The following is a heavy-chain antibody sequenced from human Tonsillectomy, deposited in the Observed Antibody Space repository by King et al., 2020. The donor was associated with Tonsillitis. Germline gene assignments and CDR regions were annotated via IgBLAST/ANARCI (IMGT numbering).Heavy chain of an antibody. CDR2: ITTDTGSP. CDR1: GYTFTNYA. CDR3: ARKYCGDDCYLDS. D-gene: IGHD2-21*02. Sequence: QLVQSGSELKKPGASVKVSCKASGYTFTNYAINWVRQAPGQGLEWMGWITTDTGSPTYAQGFTGRFVFSLDTSVSTAYLQISSLKADDTAMYYCARKYCGDDCYLDSWGQGSLVTVSS. J-gene: IGHJ4*02. V-gene: IGHV7-4-1*02.